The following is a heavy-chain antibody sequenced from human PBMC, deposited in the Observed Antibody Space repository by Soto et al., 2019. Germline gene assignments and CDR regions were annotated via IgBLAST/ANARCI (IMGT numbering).Heavy chain of an antibody. J-gene: IGHJ4*02. V-gene: IGHV3-30-3*01. CDR3: AREVGGSSPPG. Sequence: QVQLVESGGGVVQPGRSLRLSCAASGFTFSRHAMHWVRQAPVKGLEWVAVISYDGSEKYYADSVKGRFTISRDSSKNTLYLQMDSLGHEETAVYYCAREVGGSSPPGWGQGTLVTVFS. CDR2: ISYDGSEK. CDR1: GFTFSRHA. D-gene: IGHD6-6*01.